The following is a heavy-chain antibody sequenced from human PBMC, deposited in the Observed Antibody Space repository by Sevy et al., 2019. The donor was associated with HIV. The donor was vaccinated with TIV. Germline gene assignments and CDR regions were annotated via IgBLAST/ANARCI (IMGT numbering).Heavy chain of an antibody. Sequence: GGSLRLSCAVSGFTFNIYAMSWVRQTPGKGLEWVSGISDRGDTTYYADSVKGRFTISRDNSKNTLFLQMNSLRADDTALYYCAKDRASYSTYYFDYWGQRTLVTVSS. CDR1: GFTFNIYA. CDR2: ISDRGDTT. CDR3: AKDRASYSTYYFDY. J-gene: IGHJ4*02. D-gene: IGHD2-15*01. V-gene: IGHV3-23*01.